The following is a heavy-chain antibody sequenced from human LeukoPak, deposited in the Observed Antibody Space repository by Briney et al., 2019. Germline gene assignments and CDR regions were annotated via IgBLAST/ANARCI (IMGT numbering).Heavy chain of an antibody. V-gene: IGHV3-9*03. D-gene: IGHD6-6*01. CDR3: AKEDLGGSSSGAFDI. CDR2: ISWNSGSI. Sequence: GRSLRLSCAASGFTFDDYAMHWVRQAPGKGLEWVSGISWNSGSIGYADSVKGRFTISRDNAKNSLYLQMNSLRAEDMALYYCAKEDLGGSSSGAFDIWGQGTMVTVSS. CDR1: GFTFDDYA. J-gene: IGHJ3*02.